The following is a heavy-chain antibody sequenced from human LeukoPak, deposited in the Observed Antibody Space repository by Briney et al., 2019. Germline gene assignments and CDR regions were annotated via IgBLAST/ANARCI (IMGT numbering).Heavy chain of an antibody. D-gene: IGHD6-6*01. V-gene: IGHV3-9*01. Sequence: GGSLRLSCAASRFTFEGYAMHWVRQAPGKSLEWVSGISWNSANMDYADSAKGRFTISRDNAKNSLYLQMNSLRAEDTALYYCAKSGTYSSSSGYIDSWGQGTLVTVSS. CDR1: RFTFEGYA. J-gene: IGHJ4*02. CDR3: AKSGTYSSSSGYIDS. CDR2: ISWNSANM.